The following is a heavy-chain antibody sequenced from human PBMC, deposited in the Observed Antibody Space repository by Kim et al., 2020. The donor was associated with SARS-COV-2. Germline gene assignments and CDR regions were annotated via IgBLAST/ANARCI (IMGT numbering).Heavy chain of an antibody. Sequence: GGSLRLSCAASGFTVSSNYMSWVRQAPGKGLEWVSVIYSGGSTYYADSVKGRFTISRDNSKNTLYLQMNSLRAEDTAVYYCARDGNSSGAVAGTFGYWGQGTLVTVSS. CDR2: IYSGGST. CDR1: GFTVSSNY. V-gene: IGHV3-66*01. CDR3: ARDGNSSGAVAGTFGY. J-gene: IGHJ4*02. D-gene: IGHD6-19*01.